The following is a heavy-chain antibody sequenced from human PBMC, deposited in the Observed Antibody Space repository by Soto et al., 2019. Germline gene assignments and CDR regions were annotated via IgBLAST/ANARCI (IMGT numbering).Heavy chain of an antibody. CDR2: IYYSGST. V-gene: IGHV4-30-4*02. CDR1: GGSISSGDYY. Sequence: PSDTLSLTFTVSGGSISSGDYYWSWIRQPPGKGLEWIGYIYYSGSTYYNPSLKSRVTISVDTSKNQFSLKLSSVTAADTAVYYCARVRVDYYDSSGYYLFDXWGQVTLVTVSX. J-gene: IGHJ4*02. CDR3: ARVRVDYYDSSGYYLFDX. D-gene: IGHD3-22*01.